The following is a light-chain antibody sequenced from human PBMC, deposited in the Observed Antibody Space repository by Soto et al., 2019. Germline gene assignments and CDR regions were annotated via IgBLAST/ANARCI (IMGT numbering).Light chain of an antibody. CDR3: QLYGSPSWT. Sequence: EIVLTQSPGTLSLSPGERATLSCRASQSVTSNYLAWYQQKPGQAPRLLIFGASSRATGIPDKFSGSGSGADFTLTISRLDPDDRAVYYCQLYGSPSWTFGQGTRVEIK. J-gene: IGKJ1*01. CDR2: GAS. CDR1: QSVTSNY. V-gene: IGKV3-20*01.